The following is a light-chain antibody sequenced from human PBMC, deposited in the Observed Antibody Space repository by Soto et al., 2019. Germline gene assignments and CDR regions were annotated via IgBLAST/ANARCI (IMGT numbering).Light chain of an antibody. CDR2: EVS. Sequence: QSVLTQTRSASGSLGQSVTTYCTGTSRAGSAYDSVSWYQHHPGKAPTGLIYEVSKRPSGVPDRFSGSKSSNTASLTVSGLQAEDEADYYCSSYAGNNNYVFGSGTKVTVL. CDR1: SRAGSAYDS. V-gene: IGLV2-8*01. J-gene: IGLJ1*01. CDR3: SSYAGNNNYV.